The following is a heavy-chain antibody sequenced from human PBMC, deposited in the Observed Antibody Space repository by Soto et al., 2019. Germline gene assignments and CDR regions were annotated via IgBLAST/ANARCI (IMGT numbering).Heavy chain of an antibody. CDR2: IIPIFGTA. J-gene: IGHJ6*02. D-gene: IGHD3-22*01. CDR3: AGRFESSGYYYAYYYGMDV. V-gene: IGHV1-69*13. Sequence: SVKVSCKASGGPFSSYAISWVRQAPGQGLEWMGGIIPIFGTANYAQKFQGRVTITADESTSTAYMELSSLRSEDTAVYYCAGRFESSGYYYAYYYGMDVWGQGTTVTVSS. CDR1: GGPFSSYA.